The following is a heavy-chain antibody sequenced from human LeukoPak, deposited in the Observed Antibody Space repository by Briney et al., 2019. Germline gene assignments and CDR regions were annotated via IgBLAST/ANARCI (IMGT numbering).Heavy chain of an antibody. J-gene: IGHJ4*02. Sequence: GGSLRLSCAASGFTFSSYSMNWVHQAPGKGLEWVSSISSSSSYIYYADSVKGRFTISRDNAKNSLYLQMNSLRAEDTAVYYCARAYSSGWYGDYWGQGTLVTVSS. CDR3: ARAYSSGWYGDY. CDR2: ISSSSSYI. CDR1: GFTFSSYS. V-gene: IGHV3-21*01. D-gene: IGHD6-19*01.